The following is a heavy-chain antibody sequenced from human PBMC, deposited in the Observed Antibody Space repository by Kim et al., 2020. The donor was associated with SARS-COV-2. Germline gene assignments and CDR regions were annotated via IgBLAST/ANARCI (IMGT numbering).Heavy chain of an antibody. J-gene: IGHJ4*02. Sequence: GGSLRLSCAASGFTFSSYAMSWVRQAPGKGLEWVSAISGSGGSTYYADSVKGRFTISRDNSKNTLYLQMNSLRAEDTAVYYCAKDRRAEGSTSCYALYWGQGTLVTVSS. CDR3: AKDRRAEGSTSCYALY. V-gene: IGHV3-23*01. CDR1: GFTFSSYA. CDR2: ISGSGGST. D-gene: IGHD2-2*01.